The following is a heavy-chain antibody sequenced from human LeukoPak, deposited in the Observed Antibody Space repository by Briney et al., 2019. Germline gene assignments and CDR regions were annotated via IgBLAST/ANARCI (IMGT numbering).Heavy chain of an antibody. D-gene: IGHD3-22*01. CDR1: GFTFRGYA. CDR3: AKGPYSSVRVLEG. J-gene: IGHJ4*02. V-gene: IGHV3-23*01. Sequence: GGSPRLSCAASGFTFRGYAMTWVRQAPGKGLEWVSGIAGDGSSTFYADSVKGRFTISRDNSKNTLYLQMNSLGVEDTAIYYCAKGPYSSVRVLEGWGQGTLVTVSS. CDR2: IAGDGSST.